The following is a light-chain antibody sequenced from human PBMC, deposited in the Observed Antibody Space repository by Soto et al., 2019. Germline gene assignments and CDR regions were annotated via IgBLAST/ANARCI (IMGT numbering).Light chain of an antibody. CDR2: DAS. J-gene: IGKJ5*01. V-gene: IGKV1-5*01. Sequence: DIQMTQSPSTLSASVGDRVTITCRASQDIASWLAWYQQEPGKAPKVLIYDASTLESGVPSRFSGSGSGTESTLTISNLQPGDFATYCCQQYNTYPATFGQGTRLEIK. CDR3: QQYNTYPAT. CDR1: QDIASW.